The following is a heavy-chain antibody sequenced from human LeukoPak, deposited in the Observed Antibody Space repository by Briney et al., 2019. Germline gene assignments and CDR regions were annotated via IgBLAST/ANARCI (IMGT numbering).Heavy chain of an antibody. CDR1: GFTFGDYC. V-gene: IGHV3-9*01. CDR3: TKDISSGRPAPYGMDV. J-gene: IGHJ6*02. D-gene: IGHD3-10*01. CDR2: ISWNSDTI. Sequence: GGSLRLSCAASGFTFGDYCMHWVRQPPGKGLEWVSAISWNSDTIHYADSVRGRFTISRDNAKNSLYLQINSLRVEDTAFYYCTKDISSGRPAPYGMDVWGHGTMVTVSS.